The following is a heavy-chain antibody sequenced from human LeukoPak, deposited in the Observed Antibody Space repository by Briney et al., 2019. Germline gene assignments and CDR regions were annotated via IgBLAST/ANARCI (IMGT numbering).Heavy chain of an antibody. CDR3: ATVGSGSGWYGYYFDY. CDR2: ISSSISAI. J-gene: IGHJ4*02. D-gene: IGHD6-19*01. Sequence: GGSLRLSCAASGFTFSSYSVSWVRQAPGKGLEWVSYISSSISAIYYADSVKGRFTISRDNAKNSLYLQMNSLRAEDTAVYYCATVGSGSGWYGYYFDYWGQGTLVTVSS. V-gene: IGHV3-48*01. CDR1: GFTFSSYS.